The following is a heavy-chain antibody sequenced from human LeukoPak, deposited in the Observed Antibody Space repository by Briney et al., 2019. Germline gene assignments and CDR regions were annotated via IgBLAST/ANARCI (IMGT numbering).Heavy chain of an antibody. CDR1: GFTFSSYW. J-gene: IGHJ5*02. V-gene: IGHV3-7*01. CDR3: ARDSPHYYDSSGYWFDP. Sequence: GGSLRLSCAASGFTFSSYWMSWVRQAPGKGLEWVANIKQDGSDKYYVDSVKGRFTISRDNAKNSLYLQMNSLRAEDTAVYYCARDSPHYYDSSGYWFDPWGQGTLVTVP. D-gene: IGHD3-22*01. CDR2: IKQDGSDK.